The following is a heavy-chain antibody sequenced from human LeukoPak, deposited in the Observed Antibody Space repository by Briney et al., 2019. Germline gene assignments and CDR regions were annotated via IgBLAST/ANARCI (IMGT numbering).Heavy chain of an antibody. D-gene: IGHD6-13*01. CDR1: GGSISSYY. CDR2: IYYSGST. V-gene: IGHV4-59*12. CDR3: ARGTSSSWFHRYFQH. Sequence: SETLSLTCTVSGGSISSYYWSWIRQPPGKGLEWIGYIYYSGSTNYNPSLKSRVTISVDTSKNQFSLKLSSVTAADTAVFYCARGTSSSWFHRYFQHWGQGTLVTVSS. J-gene: IGHJ1*01.